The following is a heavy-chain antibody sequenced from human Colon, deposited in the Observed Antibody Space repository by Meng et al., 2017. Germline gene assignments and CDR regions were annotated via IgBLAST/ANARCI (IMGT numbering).Heavy chain of an antibody. D-gene: IGHD1-26*01. J-gene: IGHJ3*02. CDR1: GFTFSNCG. Sequence: GGSLRLSCAASGFTFSNCGMHWVRQVPGTGLEWVAIIWYDGSNKYYVDSVKGRFTISRDNSKNTLYLQMDSLRAEDTAVYYCARDMVGAAGAFDMWGQETMVTVSS. CDR3: ARDMVGAAGAFDM. CDR2: IWYDGSNK. V-gene: IGHV3-33*01.